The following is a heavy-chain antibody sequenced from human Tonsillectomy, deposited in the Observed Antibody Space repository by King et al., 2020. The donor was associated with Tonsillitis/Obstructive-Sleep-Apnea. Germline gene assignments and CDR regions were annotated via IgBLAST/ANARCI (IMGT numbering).Heavy chain of an antibody. V-gene: IGHV4-34*01. D-gene: IGHD3-3*01. CDR2: INQSGST. CDR1: GGSFSGYY. CDR3: ARGEDIGACFGVGSLLGH. J-gene: IGHJ1*01. Sequence: VQLQQWGAGLLKPSETLSLTCAVYGGSFSGYYGSWIRQPPGKGLEWIWEINQSGSTNYNPSLKSRVTISVDAYRNQISLKLSAVTAADTAMYYCARGEDIGACFGVGSLLGHWGQGTLVTVYS.